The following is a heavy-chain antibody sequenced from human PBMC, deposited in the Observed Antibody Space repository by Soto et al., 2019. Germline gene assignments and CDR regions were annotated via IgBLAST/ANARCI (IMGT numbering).Heavy chain of an antibody. Sequence: ASVKVSCKTSGYTFTVYYTHWVRQAPGQGLEWMGWMNPKSGGAYFAQMFQGRVTLTRDTSIGTAYIEVNSLTSDDTAVYFCTRENIENSDGLYDAFEIWGQGTTVTVS. V-gene: IGHV1-2*02. CDR2: MNPKSGGA. J-gene: IGHJ3*02. CDR1: GYTFTVYY. CDR3: TRENIENSDGLYDAFEI. D-gene: IGHD5-18*01.